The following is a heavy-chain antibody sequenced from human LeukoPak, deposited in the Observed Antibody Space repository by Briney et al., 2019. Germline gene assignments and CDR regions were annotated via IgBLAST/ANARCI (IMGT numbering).Heavy chain of an antibody. CDR2: ISRSGDST. V-gene: IGHV3-23*01. J-gene: IGHJ4*02. Sequence: GGSLRLSCAASGFTFSAYAMSWVRQAPGKGLEWVSAISRSGDSTYYADSVKGRFTISRDNSKNTLYLQMSSLRAEDTVVYHCANVYFDIFYRRFDYWGQGRLVTVSS. CDR3: ANVYFDIFYRRFDY. D-gene: IGHD3-9*01. CDR1: GFTFSAYA.